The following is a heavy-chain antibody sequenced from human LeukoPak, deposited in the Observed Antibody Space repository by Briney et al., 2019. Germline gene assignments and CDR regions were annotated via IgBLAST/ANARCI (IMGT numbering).Heavy chain of an antibody. J-gene: IGHJ4*02. CDR3: ARGVVVTAIPFYFDY. CDR1: GGSISSGSYY. V-gene: IGHV4-61*02. D-gene: IGHD2-21*02. CDR2: IYTSGST. Sequence: TLSLTCTVSGGSISSGSYYWSWIRQPAGKGLEWIGRIYTSGSTNYNPSLKSRVTISVDTSKNQFSLKLSSVTAADTAVYYCARGVVVTAIPFYFDYWGQGTLVTVSS.